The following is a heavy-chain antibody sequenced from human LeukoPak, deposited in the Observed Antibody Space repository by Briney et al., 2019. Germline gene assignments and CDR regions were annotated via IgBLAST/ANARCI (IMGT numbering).Heavy chain of an antibody. CDR1: GFTFSSYA. CDR2: ISYDGSNK. D-gene: IGHD2-2*01. Sequence: PGGSLRLSCAASGFTFSSYAMHWVRQAPGKGLEWVAVISYDGSNKYYADSVKGRFTISRDNSKNTLYLQMNSLRAEDTAVYYCAKDRKGHIVVVPTALELDYWGQGTLVTVSS. J-gene: IGHJ4*02. CDR3: AKDRKGHIVVVPTALELDY. V-gene: IGHV3-30*04.